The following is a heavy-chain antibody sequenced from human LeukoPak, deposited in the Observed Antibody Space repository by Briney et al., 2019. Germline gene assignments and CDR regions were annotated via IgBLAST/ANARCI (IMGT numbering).Heavy chain of an antibody. V-gene: IGHV1-18*01. CDR2: IITYNGNT. J-gene: IGHJ4*02. CDR1: GYTFTSYG. CDR3: ARARGYRSHFDY. D-gene: IGHD3-10*01. Sequence: ASVKVSCKASGYTFTSYGISWVRQAPGQGLEWMGWIITYNGNTNYAQKLQGRVTMTTDTSTSTAYLELRSLRSDDTAVYYCARARGYRSHFDYWGQGTLVTVSS.